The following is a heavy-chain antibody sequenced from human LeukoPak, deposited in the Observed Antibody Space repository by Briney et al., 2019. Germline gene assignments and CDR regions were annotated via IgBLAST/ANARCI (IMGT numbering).Heavy chain of an antibody. V-gene: IGHV4-4*09. CDR1: GGSISSYY. D-gene: IGHD5-18*01. CDR2: IYTSGST. CDR3: VRSVGFSYGYGWFDP. J-gene: IGHJ5*02. Sequence: PSETLSLTCTVSGGSISSYYWSWIRQPPGKGLEWIGYIYTSGSTNYNPSLKSRVTISVDTSKNQFSLRLTSVTAADTAVYYCVRSVGFSYGYGWFDPWGQGTLVTVSS.